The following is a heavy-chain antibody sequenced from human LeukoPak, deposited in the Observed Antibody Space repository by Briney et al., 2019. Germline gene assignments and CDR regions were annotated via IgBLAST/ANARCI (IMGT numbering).Heavy chain of an antibody. D-gene: IGHD5-24*01. CDR2: IYYSGST. V-gene: IGHV4-59*01. CDR1: GGSISSYY. Sequence: SETLSLTCTVSGGSISSYYWSWIRQPPGKGLEWIGYIYYSGSTNYKPSLKSRVTISVDTSKNQFSLKLSSVTAADTAVYYCASSRDGYNFRWYFDYWGQGTLVTVSS. CDR3: ASSRDGYNFRWYFDY. J-gene: IGHJ4*02.